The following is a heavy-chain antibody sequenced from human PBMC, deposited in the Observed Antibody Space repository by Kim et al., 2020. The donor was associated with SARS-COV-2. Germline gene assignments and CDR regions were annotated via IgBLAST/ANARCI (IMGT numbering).Heavy chain of an antibody. CDR3: ATSPSIVTASWFDP. V-gene: IGHV1-24*01. J-gene: IGHJ5*02. D-gene: IGHD6-13*01. Sequence: YAQQFQGRVTMTEDTSTDTAYMELSSLRSEDTAVYYCATSPSIVTASWFDPWGQGTLVTVSS.